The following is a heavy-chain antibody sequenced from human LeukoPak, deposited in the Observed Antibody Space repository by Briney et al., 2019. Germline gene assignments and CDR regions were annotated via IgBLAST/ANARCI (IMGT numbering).Heavy chain of an antibody. CDR2: IYYSGST. V-gene: IGHV4-59*01. CDR3: ARVYSSSWYPRAFDI. J-gene: IGHJ3*02. CDR1: GGSFSGYY. D-gene: IGHD6-13*01. Sequence: SETLSLTCAVYGGSFSGYYWSWIRQPPGKGLEWIGYIYYSGSTNYNPSLKSRVTISVDTSKNQFSLKLSSVTAADTAVYYCARVYSSSWYPRAFDIWGQGTMVTVSS.